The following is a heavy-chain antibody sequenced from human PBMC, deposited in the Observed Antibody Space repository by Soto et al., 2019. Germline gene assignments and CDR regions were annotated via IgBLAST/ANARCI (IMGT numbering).Heavy chain of an antibody. D-gene: IGHD5-18*01. J-gene: IGHJ4*02. V-gene: IGHV4-59*01. CDR2: IYYSGST. CDR3: ARVLMDTAMVIFDY. Sequence: QVQLQESGPGLVKPSETLSLTCTVSGGSISSYYWSWIRQPPGQGLEWIGYIYYSGSTNYNPSLKSRVTISVDTSKNQFSLKLSSVTSADTAVYYCARVLMDTAMVIFDYWGQGTLVTVSS. CDR1: GGSISSYY.